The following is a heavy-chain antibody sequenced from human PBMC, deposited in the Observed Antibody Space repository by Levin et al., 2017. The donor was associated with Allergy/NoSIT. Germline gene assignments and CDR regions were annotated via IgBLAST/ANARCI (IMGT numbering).Heavy chain of an antibody. CDR3: ALQPMYYYGSGGSPDYYYGMDV. CDR1: GFTFTSSA. Sequence: SVKVSCKASGFTFTSSAVQWVRQARGQRLEWIGWIVVGSGNTNYAQKFQERVTITRDMSTSTAYMELSSLRSEDTAVYYCALQPMYYYGSGGSPDYYYGMDVWGQGTTVTVSS. CDR2: IVVGSGNT. J-gene: IGHJ6*02. V-gene: IGHV1-58*01. D-gene: IGHD3-10*01.